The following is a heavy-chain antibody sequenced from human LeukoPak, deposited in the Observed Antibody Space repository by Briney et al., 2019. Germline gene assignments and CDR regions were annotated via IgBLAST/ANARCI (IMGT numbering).Heavy chain of an antibody. CDR1: GYTFTVYY. CDR2: INPNSGGT. J-gene: IGHJ4*02. D-gene: IGHD3-10*01. Sequence: GASVTVSFTASGYTFTVYYMHWVRQAPGQGLEWMGWINPNSGGTNYAQKFQDRVTMTRDTSISTVYMELSRLRSDDTAVYYCARVVGGNYYGSETDDYWGQGTLVTVSS. V-gene: IGHV1-2*02. CDR3: ARVVGGNYYGSETDDY.